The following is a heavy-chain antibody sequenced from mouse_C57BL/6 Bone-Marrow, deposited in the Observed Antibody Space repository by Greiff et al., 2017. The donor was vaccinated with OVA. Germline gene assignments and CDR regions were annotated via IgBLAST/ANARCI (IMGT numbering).Heavy chain of an antibody. J-gene: IGHJ3*01. D-gene: IGHD1-1*01. CDR2: IYPGSGNT. CDR3: AISHYYGSRGAWFAY. CDR1: GYTFTSYY. V-gene: IGHV1-66*01. Sequence: QVQLQQSGPELVKPGASVKISCKASGYTFTSYYIHWVKQRPGQGLEWIGWIYPGSGNTKYNEKFKGKATLTADTSSSTAYMQLSSLTSEDSAVYYCAISHYYGSRGAWFAYWGQGTLVTVSA.